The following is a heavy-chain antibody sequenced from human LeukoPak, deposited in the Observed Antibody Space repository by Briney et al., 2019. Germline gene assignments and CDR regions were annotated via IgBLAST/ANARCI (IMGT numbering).Heavy chain of an antibody. CDR1: GGTFNSYA. Sequence: EASVKVSCKASGGTFNSYAISWVRQAPGQGLEWMGGIIPIFGTPNYAQKFQGRVTITADESTRIVYMELRSLRSDDTAVYYCARERGIVVPAAILDYWGQGTLVTVSS. V-gene: IGHV1-69*13. J-gene: IGHJ4*02. D-gene: IGHD2-2*01. CDR3: ARERGIVVPAAILDY. CDR2: IIPIFGTP.